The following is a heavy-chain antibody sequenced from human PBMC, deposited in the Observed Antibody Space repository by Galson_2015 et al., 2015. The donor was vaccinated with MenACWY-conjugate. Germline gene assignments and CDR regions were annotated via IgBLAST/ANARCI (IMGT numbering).Heavy chain of an antibody. J-gene: IGHJ6*03. CDR2: ISGSGGST. Sequence: SLRLSCAASGFTVSSNYMSWVRQAPGKGLEWVSAISGSGGSTYYADSVKGRFTISRDNSKNTLYLQMSSLRAEDTAVYYCAKALGDTAKDYMDVWGKGTTVTVSS. CDR3: AKALGDTAKDYMDV. V-gene: IGHV3-23*01. D-gene: IGHD5-18*01. CDR1: GFTVSSNY.